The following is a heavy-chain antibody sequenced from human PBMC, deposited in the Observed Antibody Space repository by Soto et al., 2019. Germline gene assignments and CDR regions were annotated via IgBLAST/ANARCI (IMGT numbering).Heavy chain of an antibody. CDR3: ARVWGPNGDFDY. CDR1: GYTFTNFG. D-gene: IGHD7-27*01. CDR2: INTYNENT. J-gene: IGHJ4*02. Sequence: QVQLVQSGAEVKKPGASVKVSCKASGYTFTNFGISWVRQAPGQGLEWMGWINTYNENTKYEQKFKGRVTVTTDTSTNTANMELRSLRSDDTAVYYCARVWGPNGDFDYWGQGSLVTVSS. V-gene: IGHV1-18*01.